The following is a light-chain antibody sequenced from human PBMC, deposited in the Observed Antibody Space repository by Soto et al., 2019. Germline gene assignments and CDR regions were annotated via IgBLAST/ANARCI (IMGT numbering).Light chain of an antibody. CDR1: QSVSNN. CDR3: QQYNNWWT. J-gene: IGKJ1*01. Sequence: EIVMTQSPATLSVSPGERATLSCRASQSVSNNLAWYQKKPGQAPRLLIYGAYTRATGIPARFSGSGSGTEVTLTISSLQSEDFAVYYCQQYNNWWTFGQGTKVEIK. V-gene: IGKV3-15*01. CDR2: GAY.